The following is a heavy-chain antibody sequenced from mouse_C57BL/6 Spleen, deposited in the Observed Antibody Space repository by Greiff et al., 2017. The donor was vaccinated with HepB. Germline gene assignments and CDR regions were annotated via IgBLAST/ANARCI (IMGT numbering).Heavy chain of an antibody. CDR3: ALIYYDYDDAMDY. CDR1: GYAFSSSW. Sequence: VQLQQSGPELVKPGASVKISCKASGYAFSSSWMNWVKQRPGKGLEWIGRIYPGDGDTNYNGKFKGKATLTADKSSSTAYMQLSSLTSEDSAVYFCALIYYDYDDAMDYWGQGTSVTVSS. CDR2: IYPGDGDT. V-gene: IGHV1-82*01. D-gene: IGHD2-4*01. J-gene: IGHJ4*01.